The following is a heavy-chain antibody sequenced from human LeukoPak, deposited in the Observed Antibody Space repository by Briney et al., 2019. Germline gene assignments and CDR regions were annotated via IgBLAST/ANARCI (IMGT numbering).Heavy chain of an antibody. V-gene: IGHV3-30*16. Sequence: TGGSLRLSCAASGFTFSSYAMLWVRQAPGKGLEGGAVISYDGSNKYYADSVKGRFTIPRDNSKNTLYLQMNSLRAEDTAVYYCARMGIAAAVNNWFDPWGQGTLVTVSS. D-gene: IGHD6-13*01. CDR2: ISYDGSNK. CDR1: GFTFSSYA. CDR3: ARMGIAAAVNNWFDP. J-gene: IGHJ5*02.